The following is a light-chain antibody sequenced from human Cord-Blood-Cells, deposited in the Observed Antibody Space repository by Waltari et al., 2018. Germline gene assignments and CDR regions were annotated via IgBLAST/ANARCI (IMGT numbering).Light chain of an antibody. Sequence: QSALTQPASVSGSPGQSVTISCTGTSSDVVGYNYVSWYQQHPGKAPKLMFYAVSNRPSGVSNRFSGSKSGNTASLTISGLQAEDVADYYCSSYTSSSTVVFGGGTKLTVL. V-gene: IGLV2-14*01. CDR2: AVS. CDR1: SSDVVGYNY. J-gene: IGLJ2*01. CDR3: SSYTSSSTVV.